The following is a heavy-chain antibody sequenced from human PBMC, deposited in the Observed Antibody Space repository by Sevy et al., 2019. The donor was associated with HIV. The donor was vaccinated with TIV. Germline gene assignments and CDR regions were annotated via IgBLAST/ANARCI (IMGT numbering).Heavy chain of an antibody. V-gene: IGHV3-7*01. CDR3: ARALADWGSFHYSS. D-gene: IGHD3-16*02. J-gene: IGHJ4*02. CDR1: GFTFATYW. CDR2: IKQDGTDK. Sequence: GESLKISCAASGFTFATYWMTWVHQAPGKGLEWVAYIKQDGTDKYYVDSVKGRFTISRDNAKNSLYLHMSGLRAEDTAVYYCARALADWGSFHYSSWGRGTLVTVSS.